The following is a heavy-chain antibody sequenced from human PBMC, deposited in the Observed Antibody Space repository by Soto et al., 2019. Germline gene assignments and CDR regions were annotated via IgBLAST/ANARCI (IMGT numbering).Heavy chain of an antibody. J-gene: IGHJ4*02. Sequence: VQLVESGGGLVRVGGSLRLSCAAFGFTFSTYWMHWVRQVPGKGLVWVSRIKGDGTNTGYADSVKGRFTISRDNVKNTLYLHMNSLRAEDTAVYYCGRGLSGYYGFDYWGQGTLVTVSS. CDR3: GRGLSGYYGFDY. CDR2: IKGDGTNT. V-gene: IGHV3-74*01. CDR1: GFTFSTYW. D-gene: IGHD5-12*01.